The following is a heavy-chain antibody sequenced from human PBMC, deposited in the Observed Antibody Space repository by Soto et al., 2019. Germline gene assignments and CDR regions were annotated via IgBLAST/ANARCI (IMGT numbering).Heavy chain of an antibody. CDR1: GFTFSSYS. D-gene: IGHD4-17*01. Sequence: EVQLVESGGGLVQPGGSLRLSCAASGFTFSSYSMNWVRQAPGKGLEWVSYISSSSSTIYYADSVKGRFTISRDNAKNSLYLQMNSLSDEDTAVYYCAREATVTTSCFDYWGQGTLVTVSS. V-gene: IGHV3-48*02. J-gene: IGHJ4*02. CDR2: ISSSSSTI. CDR3: AREATVTTSCFDY.